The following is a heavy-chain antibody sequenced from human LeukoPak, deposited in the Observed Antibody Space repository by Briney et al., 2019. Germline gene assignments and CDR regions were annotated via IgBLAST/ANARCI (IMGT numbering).Heavy chain of an antibody. CDR3: ARAASPYYYGSGSYYSRFDY. CDR1: GDSVSSNLAT. J-gene: IGHJ4*02. V-gene: IGHV6-1*01. CDR2: TYYRSKWYT. D-gene: IGHD3-10*01. Sequence: SQTLSLTCVISGDSVSSNLATWNWIRQSPSRGLEWLGRTYYRSKWYTDYAVSVKSRISINPDTSQNQFSLQLNSVTPEDTAVYYCARAASPYYYGSGSYYSRFDYWGQGTLVTVSS.